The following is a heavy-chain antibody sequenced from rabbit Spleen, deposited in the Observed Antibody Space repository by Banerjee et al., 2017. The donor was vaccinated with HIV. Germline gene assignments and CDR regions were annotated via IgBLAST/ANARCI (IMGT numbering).Heavy chain of an antibody. CDR1: GVSLNDKDV. D-gene: IGHD8-1*01. CDR3: ARDTGSSFSSYGMDL. Sequence: EQLEESGGGLVKPEGSLTLTCKASGVSLNDKDVMCWVRQAPGKGLECIACIYAGSSSGFTYSATWAKGRFTCSKTSSTTVTLQMTSLTVADTATYFCARDTGSSFSSYGMDLWGQGTLVTVS. J-gene: IGHJ6*01. CDR2: IYAGSSSGFT. V-gene: IGHV1S45*01.